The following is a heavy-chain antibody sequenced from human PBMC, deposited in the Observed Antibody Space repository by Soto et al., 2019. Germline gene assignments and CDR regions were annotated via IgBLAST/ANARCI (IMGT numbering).Heavy chain of an antibody. CDR1: GYTFTNND. CDR3: GREVVETSSLWLDP. D-gene: IGHD6-6*01. V-gene: IGHV1-8*01. CDR2: MNTNTNTT. J-gene: IGHJ5*02. Sequence: VQLVQSGAEVKKPGASVKVSCKASGYTFTNNDINWVRQAPGQGLEWIGWMNTNTNTTDSAEVFEVRGSLTWENSISTAYMQLNSLKIDDTAVYYFGREVVETSSLWLDPWGQGSLDTVSS.